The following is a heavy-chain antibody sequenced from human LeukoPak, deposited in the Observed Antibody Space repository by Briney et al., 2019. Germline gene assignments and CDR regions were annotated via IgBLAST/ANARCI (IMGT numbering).Heavy chain of an antibody. Sequence: GGSLRLSCAASGFTFSSYAMHWVRQAPGKGLEWVAVISYDGSNKYYVDSVKGRFTISRDNSKNTLYLQMNSLRAEDTALYYCAKDGSHGYGYGMDVWGQGTTVTVSS. CDR1: GFTFSSYA. J-gene: IGHJ6*02. D-gene: IGHD5-12*01. CDR3: AKDGSHGYGYGMDV. V-gene: IGHV3-30-3*01. CDR2: ISYDGSNK.